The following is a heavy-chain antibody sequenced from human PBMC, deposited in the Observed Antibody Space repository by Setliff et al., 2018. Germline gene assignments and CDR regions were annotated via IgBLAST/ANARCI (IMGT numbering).Heavy chain of an antibody. CDR2: ISTYNGKT. CDR3: ARVGDTGWYGGAVDY. CDR1: GYIFTSYG. Sequence: ASVKVSCKAFGYIFTSYGISWVRQAPGQGLEWMGWISTYNGKTNYAQKFQGRVTMTTDTSTSTAYMELRSLRSDDTAVYYCARVGDTGWYGGAVDYWGQGTLVTVSS. D-gene: IGHD6-19*01. J-gene: IGHJ4*02. V-gene: IGHV1-18*01.